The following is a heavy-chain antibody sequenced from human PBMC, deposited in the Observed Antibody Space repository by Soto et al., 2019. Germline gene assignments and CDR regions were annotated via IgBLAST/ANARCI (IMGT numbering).Heavy chain of an antibody. CDR3: ARHGNKLAFMIMDV. CDR1: GGSISSSSYY. Sequence: SETLSLTCTVSGGSISSSSYYWGWIRQPPGKGLEWIGSIYYSGSTYYNPSLKSRVTISVDTSKNQFSLKLSSVTAADTAVYYCARHGNKLAFMIMDVWGKGTTVTVSS. V-gene: IGHV4-39*01. CDR2: IYYSGST. J-gene: IGHJ6*03. D-gene: IGHD3-16*01.